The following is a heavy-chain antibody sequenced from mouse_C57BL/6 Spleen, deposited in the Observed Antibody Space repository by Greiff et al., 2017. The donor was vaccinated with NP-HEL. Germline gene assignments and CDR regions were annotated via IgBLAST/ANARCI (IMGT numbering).Heavy chain of an antibody. CDR2: IDPSDSYT. J-gene: IGHJ4*01. V-gene: IGHV1-50*01. CDR1: GYTFTSYW. CDR3: ARGGYYGSSPYYAMDY. Sequence: VQLQQSGAELVKPGASVKLSCKASGYTFTSYWMQWVKQRPGQGLEWIGEIDPSDSYTNYNQKFKGKATLTVDTSSSTAYMQLSSLTSEDSAVYYCARGGYYGSSPYYAMDYWGQGTSVTVSS. D-gene: IGHD1-1*01.